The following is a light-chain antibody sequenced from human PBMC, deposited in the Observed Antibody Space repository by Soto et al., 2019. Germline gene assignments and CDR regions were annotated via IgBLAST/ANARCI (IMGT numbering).Light chain of an antibody. J-gene: IGLJ1*01. CDR2: EVS. V-gene: IGLV2-23*02. Sequence: QSVLTQPASVSGSPGQSITIPCTGTSSVVGSYNLVSWYQQHPGKAPKLMIYEVSKRPSGVSNRFSGSKSGNTASLTISGLQAEDEADYYCCSYAGSRFYVFGTGTKVTVL. CDR3: CSYAGSRFYV. CDR1: SSVVGSYNL.